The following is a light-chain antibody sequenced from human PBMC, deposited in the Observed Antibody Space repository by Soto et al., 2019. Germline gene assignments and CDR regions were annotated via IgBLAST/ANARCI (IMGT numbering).Light chain of an antibody. V-gene: IGKV1-5*01. Sequence: DIQMTQSPSTLSASVGDRVAITCRASQRISGWLAWYQQKAGKAPTLLIYGASSLHTGVPSRFSGSGSGTEFTLTISSLQHDDVATDYCQHFNSYPWTFGQGTKVDIK. CDR1: QRISGW. CDR3: QHFNSYPWT. J-gene: IGKJ1*01. CDR2: GAS.